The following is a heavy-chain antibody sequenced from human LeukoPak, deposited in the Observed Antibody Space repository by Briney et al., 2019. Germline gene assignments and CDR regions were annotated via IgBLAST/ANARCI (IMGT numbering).Heavy chain of an antibody. D-gene: IGHD3-22*01. CDR1: GYTFTGYY. V-gene: IGHV1-2*02. CDR2: INPNSGGT. Sequence: GASVKVSCKASGYTFTGYYMHWVRQAPGQGLEWMGWINPNSGGTNYAQKLQGGVTMTRDTSISTAYMELSRLRSDDTAVYYCARDPQAGYYDSSGYSFDYWGQGTLVTVSS. J-gene: IGHJ4*02. CDR3: ARDPQAGYYDSSGYSFDY.